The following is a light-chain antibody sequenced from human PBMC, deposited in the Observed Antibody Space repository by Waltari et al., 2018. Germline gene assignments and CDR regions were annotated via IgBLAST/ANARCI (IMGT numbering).Light chain of an antibody. J-gene: IGLJ3*02. CDR1: SPNIGSNT. CDR2: TNN. CDR3: AAWDDSLNGVV. V-gene: IGLV1-44*01. Sequence: QSVLTQSPSASGTPGQRVTISCSGSSPNIGSNTVNWYKHVPGTAPKLLISTNNQRPSGVPDRSSGSKSGTSASLAISGLQSEEEADYFCAAWDDSLNGVVFGGGTKLSVL.